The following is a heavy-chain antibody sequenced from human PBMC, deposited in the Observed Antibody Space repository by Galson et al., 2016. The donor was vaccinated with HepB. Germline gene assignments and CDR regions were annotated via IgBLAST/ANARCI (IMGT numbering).Heavy chain of an antibody. V-gene: IGHV1-18*04. CDR1: GYTFSSYG. D-gene: IGHD2-15*01. CDR3: ARATYCSASGCYKSYGLDV. J-gene: IGHJ6*02. CDR2: ISGYNGDT. Sequence: SVKVSCKASGYTFSSYGISWVRQAPGQGLEWMGWISGYNGDTIYAQRPQGRGTMTTDPSTSTAYMELRSLRSDDTAVYYCARATYCSASGCYKSYGLDVWGQGTTVTVSS.